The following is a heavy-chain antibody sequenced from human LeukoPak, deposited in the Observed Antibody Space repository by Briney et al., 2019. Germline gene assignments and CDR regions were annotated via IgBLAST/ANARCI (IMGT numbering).Heavy chain of an antibody. J-gene: IGHJ5*02. CDR3: ARSQVPAARGYDFFDP. Sequence: PSETLSLTCAVYGWSFNDCYRNGIRQPPGRGLEWIGEINARGDTNYNPSLKSRVTISVDTSKKQFSLRLTSMIAADTALYYCARSQVPAARGYDFFDPWGQGTLVTVSS. D-gene: IGHD2-2*01. CDR2: INARGDT. CDR1: GWSFNDCY. V-gene: IGHV4-34*01.